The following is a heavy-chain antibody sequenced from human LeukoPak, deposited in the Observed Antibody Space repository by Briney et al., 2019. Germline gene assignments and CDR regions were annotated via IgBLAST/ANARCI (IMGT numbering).Heavy chain of an antibody. V-gene: IGHV4-39*01. CDR3: ARHQYSGSYYHY. CDR1: GGSLSISSYF. D-gene: IGHD1-26*01. Sequence: SETLSLTCSVSGGSLSISSYFWGWLRQPPGKGLEWIGSIYYSGNTYYNPSLKSRVTISIDTSKNQFSLRLPSVTAADTAVYYCARHQYSGSYYHYWGQGTLVTVSS. CDR2: IYYSGNT. J-gene: IGHJ4*02.